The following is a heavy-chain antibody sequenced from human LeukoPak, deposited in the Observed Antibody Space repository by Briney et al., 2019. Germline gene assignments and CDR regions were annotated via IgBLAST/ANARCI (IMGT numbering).Heavy chain of an antibody. CDR1: GFTFSNSA. CDR2: IVVGSGNT. CDR3: AVDVIYESD. D-gene: IGHD2/OR15-2a*01. Sequence: ASVKVSCKASGFTFSNSAVQWVRQARGQRLEWIGWIVVGSGNTTYAQKFQERVNITRDMSSSTAYMELSSLRSEDTAVYYCAVDVIYESDWCQGTLVTVSS. V-gene: IGHV1-58*01. J-gene: IGHJ4*02.